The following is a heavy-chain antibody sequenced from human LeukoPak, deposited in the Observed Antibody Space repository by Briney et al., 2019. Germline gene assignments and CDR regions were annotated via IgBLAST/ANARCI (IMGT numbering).Heavy chain of an antibody. D-gene: IGHD3-3*01. V-gene: IGHV4-39*01. Sequence: PSQTLSLTCAVSGGSISSCSYYWGWIRQPPGKGLEWIGSIYYSGSTYYNPSLKSRVTISVDTSKNQFSLKLSSVTAADTAVYYCARQEFGHYDFWSGYLYFDYWGQGTLVTVSS. CDR2: IYYSGST. CDR1: GGSISSCSYY. J-gene: IGHJ4*02. CDR3: ARQEFGHYDFWSGYLYFDY.